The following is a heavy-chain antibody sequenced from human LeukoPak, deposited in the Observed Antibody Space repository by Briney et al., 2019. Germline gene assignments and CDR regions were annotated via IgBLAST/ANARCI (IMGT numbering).Heavy chain of an antibody. J-gene: IGHJ6*02. CDR1: SFTFSSFG. V-gene: IGHV3-33*01. CDR2: IWYDGSNK. Sequence: GGSLRLSCAASSFTFSSFGMHWVGQAPGKGLEWVAVIWYDGSNKYYADSVKGRFTISRDNSKNTLYLQMNSLRAEDTAVYYCARDGDITPTDVWGQGTTITVSS. CDR3: ARDGDITPTDV. D-gene: IGHD3-10*01.